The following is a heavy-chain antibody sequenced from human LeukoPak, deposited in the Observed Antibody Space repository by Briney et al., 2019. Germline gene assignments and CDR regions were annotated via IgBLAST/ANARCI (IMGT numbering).Heavy chain of an antibody. J-gene: IGHJ5*02. V-gene: IGHV4-59*08. CDR3: ARGAYGDPSHP. Sequence: SETLSLTCTVSSGSTSSYYWSWIRQPPGKGLEWIGYINYSGSTYNPSLKSRVTISVDTSKNQFSLKLSSVTAADTAVYYCARGAYGDPSHPWGQGTLVTVSS. CDR1: SGSTSSYY. CDR2: INYSGST. D-gene: IGHD4-17*01.